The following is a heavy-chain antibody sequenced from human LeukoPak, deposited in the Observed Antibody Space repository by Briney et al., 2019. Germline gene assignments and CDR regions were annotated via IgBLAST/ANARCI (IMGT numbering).Heavy chain of an antibody. CDR1: GFTFSSYW. V-gene: IGHV3-7*01. D-gene: IGHD4-11*01. J-gene: IGHJ4*02. Sequence: PGGSLRLSCAVSGFTFSSYWMNWVRQAPGKGLEWVANIKRDGSEKYYVDSVKGRFTISRDNAKDSLYPQMNSLRAEDTAVYYCARLLTTANSWGQGTLVTVSS. CDR3: ARLLTTANS. CDR2: IKRDGSEK.